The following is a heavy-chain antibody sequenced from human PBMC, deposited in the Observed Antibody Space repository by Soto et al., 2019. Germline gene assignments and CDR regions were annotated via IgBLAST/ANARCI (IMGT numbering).Heavy chain of an antibody. D-gene: IGHD1-7*01. V-gene: IGHV1-69*12. CDR2: IIPIFDTA. Sequence: QVQLVQSGAEVKKPGSSVKVSCKASGGTFSNYAISWVRQAPGQGLEWMGGIIPIFDTANYAQNFQGRVTNTADESTSTAYRELSRLRSGDTAVYYCASRITGTIYYYYRMEGWGQGSTVTVPS. CDR1: GGTFSNYA. J-gene: IGHJ6*02. CDR3: ASRITGTIYYYYRMEG.